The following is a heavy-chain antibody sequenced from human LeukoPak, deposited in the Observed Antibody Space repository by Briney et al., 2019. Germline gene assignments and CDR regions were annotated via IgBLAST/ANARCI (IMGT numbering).Heavy chain of an antibody. J-gene: IGHJ4*02. V-gene: IGHV5-51*01. D-gene: IGHD3-10*01. CDR3: ARPTPGSASDY. Sequence: GESLKFSVKAFGYSFTSYWIGWVRQMTGKGLEWIGMIFPAAFGAKSSTSSQGHVTISAYRPISTTYPQWSSLEPSDTATYYHARPTPGSASDYWGQGTLVTVSS. CDR2: IFPAAFGA. CDR1: GYSFTSYW.